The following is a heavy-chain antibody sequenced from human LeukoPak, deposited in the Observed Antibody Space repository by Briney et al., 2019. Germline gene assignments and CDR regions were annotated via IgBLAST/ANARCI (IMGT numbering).Heavy chain of an antibody. V-gene: IGHV3-74*01. D-gene: IGHD2-15*01. CDR1: GFSFSSYW. Sequence: GGSLILSCAASGFSFSSYWINWVRQAPGKGLVWVSRINSDGSSTSYADSVKGRFTISRDNAKNTLYLQMNSLRAKDTAVYYCARVGRGPGYCSGGSCPQAFDIWGQGTMVTVSS. CDR3: ARVGRGPGYCSGGSCPQAFDI. J-gene: IGHJ3*02. CDR2: INSDGSST.